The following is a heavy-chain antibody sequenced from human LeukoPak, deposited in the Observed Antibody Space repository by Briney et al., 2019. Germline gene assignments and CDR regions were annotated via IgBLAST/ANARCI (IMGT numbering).Heavy chain of an antibody. V-gene: IGHV3-30*04. J-gene: IGHJ4*02. Sequence: GESLKISCTASGFTFRRSAMHWVRQAPGKGLEWVAVISYDGVNTYYADSVKGRFTISRDNSKNTVFLQMSSLRHEDTAVYFCARDLGLAVASSWGGLDYWGQGTLVPVSS. D-gene: IGHD6-19*01. CDR2: ISYDGVNT. CDR3: ARDLGLAVASSWGGLDY. CDR1: GFTFRRSA.